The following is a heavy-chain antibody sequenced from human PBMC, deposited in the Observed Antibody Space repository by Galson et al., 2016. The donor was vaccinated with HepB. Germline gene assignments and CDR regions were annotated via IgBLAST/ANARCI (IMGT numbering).Heavy chain of an antibody. Sequence: SCKASGGTFSNYAFTWVRQAPGQGLEWMGGIIPTFGTALHAQKFQGRVTITADESTRTAYMELSSLRSEDTAVYYCARRGGGEYDILTGYYPGFDYWGQGTLVTVSS. CDR3: ARRGGGEYDILTGYYPGFDY. CDR1: GGTFSNYA. D-gene: IGHD3-9*01. CDR2: IIPTFGTA. J-gene: IGHJ4*02. V-gene: IGHV1-69*01.